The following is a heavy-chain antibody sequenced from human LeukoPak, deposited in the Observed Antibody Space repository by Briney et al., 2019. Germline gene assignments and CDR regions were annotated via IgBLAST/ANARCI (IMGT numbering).Heavy chain of an antibody. CDR3: ARAPSPDYGDYRYHFDY. D-gene: IGHD4-17*01. Sequence: HPGGSLRLSCAASGFTFSSYWMSWVRQAPGKGLEWVANIKQDGSEKYYVDSVKGRFTISRDNAKNSLYLQMNSLRAEDTAVYYCARAPSPDYGDYRYHFDYWGQGTLVTVSS. J-gene: IGHJ4*02. V-gene: IGHV3-7*03. CDR2: IKQDGSEK. CDR1: GFTFSSYW.